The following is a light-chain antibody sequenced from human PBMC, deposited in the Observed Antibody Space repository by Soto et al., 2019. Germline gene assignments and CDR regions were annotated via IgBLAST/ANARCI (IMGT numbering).Light chain of an antibody. J-gene: IGKJ4*01. CDR1: QIVLYSSNNKNY. CDR3: QQYYSTPFT. Sequence: DIVMTQSPDSLAVSLGERATINCKCSQIVLYSSNNKNYLAWYQQKPGQPPKLLIYWASTRESGVPDRFSGSGSGTDFTLTISSLQAEDVAVYYCQQYYSTPFTFGRGTKV. V-gene: IGKV4-1*01. CDR2: WAS.